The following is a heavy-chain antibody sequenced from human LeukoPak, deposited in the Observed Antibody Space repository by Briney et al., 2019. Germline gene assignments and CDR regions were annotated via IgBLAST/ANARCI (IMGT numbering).Heavy chain of an antibody. V-gene: IGHV3-23*01. Sequence: GGSLRLSCAASGFIFSSYAMSWVRQAPGKGLEWVSGISGSGDSTYYADSVKGRFTISRDNSKNTLYLQMNSLRAEDTALYYCAKGDGSWNFDYWARGPWSPSPQ. CDR1: GFIFSSYA. CDR2: ISGSGDST. CDR3: AKGDGSWNFDY. D-gene: IGHD6-13*01. J-gene: IGHJ4*02.